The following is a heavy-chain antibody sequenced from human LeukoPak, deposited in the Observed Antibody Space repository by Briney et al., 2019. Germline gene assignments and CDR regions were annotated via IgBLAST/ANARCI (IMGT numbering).Heavy chain of an antibody. CDR2: INHSGST. CDR3: ARAGRPGTTYSWFDP. J-gene: IGHJ5*02. V-gene: IGHV4-34*01. CDR1: GGSFSGYY. Sequence: SETLSLTCAVYGGSFSGYYWSWIRQPPGKGLEWIGEINHSGSTNYNPSLKSRVTISVDTSKNQFSLKLSSVTAADTAVYYCARAGRPGTTYSWFDPWGQGTLVTVSS. D-gene: IGHD1-7*01.